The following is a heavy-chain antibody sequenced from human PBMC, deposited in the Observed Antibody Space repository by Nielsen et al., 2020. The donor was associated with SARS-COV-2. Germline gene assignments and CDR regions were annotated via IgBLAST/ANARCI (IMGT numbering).Heavy chain of an antibody. Sequence: SETLSLTCTVSGGSISSSSYYWGWIRQPPGKGLEWIGSIYYSGSTYYNPSLKSRVTISVDTSKNQFSLKLSPVTAADTAVYYCARPTPMDTAFDIWGQGTMVTVSS. V-gene: IGHV4-39*01. CDR1: GGSISSSSYY. D-gene: IGHD5-18*01. CDR3: ARPTPMDTAFDI. CDR2: IYYSGST. J-gene: IGHJ3*02.